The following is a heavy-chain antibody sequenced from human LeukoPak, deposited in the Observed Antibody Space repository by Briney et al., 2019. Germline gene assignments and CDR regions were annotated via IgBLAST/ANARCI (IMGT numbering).Heavy chain of an antibody. Sequence: GGSLRLSCAASGFTFSSYGMSWVRQAPGKGLEWVSSISSSSSYIYYADSVKGRFTISRDNAKNSLYLQMNSLRAEDTAVYYCARLPLDIVVVPADYYFDYWGQGTLVTVSS. V-gene: IGHV3-21*01. CDR1: GFTFSSYG. CDR2: ISSSSSYI. J-gene: IGHJ4*02. D-gene: IGHD2-2*03. CDR3: ARLPLDIVVVPADYYFDY.